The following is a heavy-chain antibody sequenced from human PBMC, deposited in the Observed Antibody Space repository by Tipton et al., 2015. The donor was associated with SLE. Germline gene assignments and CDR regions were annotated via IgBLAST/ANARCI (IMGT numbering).Heavy chain of an antibody. V-gene: IGHV4-59*01. J-gene: IGHJ6*03. CDR2: ISYSGTT. D-gene: IGHD2-2*01. Sequence: TLSLTCTVSGGSINTYYWSWIRQPPGKGLEWIGFISYSGTTDYNPSLKSRVTISLDTSEKQFSLSLNSVTAADTAVYYCARAPAPAPPTHYYYYFMDVWGKGTTVTASS. CDR3: ARAPAPAPPTHYYYYFMDV. CDR1: GGSINTYY.